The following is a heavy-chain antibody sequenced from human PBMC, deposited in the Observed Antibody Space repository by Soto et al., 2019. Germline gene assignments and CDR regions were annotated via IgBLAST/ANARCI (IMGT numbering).Heavy chain of an antibody. J-gene: IGHJ6*02. CDR1: GFTFSSYG. Sequence: PGGSLRLSCAASGFTFSSYGMHWVRQAPGKGLEWVAVISYDGSNKYYADSVKGRFTISRDNSKNTLYLQMNSLRAEDTAVYYCAKIFVDIVATMSGMVVWGQGTTVTVSS. CDR2: ISYDGSNK. CDR3: AKIFVDIVATMSGMVV. D-gene: IGHD5-12*01. V-gene: IGHV3-30*18.